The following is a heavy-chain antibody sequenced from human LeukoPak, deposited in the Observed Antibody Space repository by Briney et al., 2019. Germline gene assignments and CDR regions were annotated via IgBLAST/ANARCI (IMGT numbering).Heavy chain of an antibody. CDR2: INAGNGNT. Sequence: GASVKVSCKASGYTFTSYAMHWVRQAPGQRLEWMGWINAGNGNTKYSQKFQGRVTITRDTSASTAYMELSSLRSEDTAVYYCARDRGIVGTTGYYYMDVWGKGTTVTVSS. CDR3: ARDRGIVGTTGYYYMDV. D-gene: IGHD1-26*01. V-gene: IGHV1-3*01. J-gene: IGHJ6*03. CDR1: GYTFTSYA.